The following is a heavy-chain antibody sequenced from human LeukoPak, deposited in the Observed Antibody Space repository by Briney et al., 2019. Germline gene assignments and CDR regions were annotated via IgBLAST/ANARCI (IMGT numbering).Heavy chain of an antibody. Sequence: GGSLRLSCAASGFTFSSSDMSWVRQAPGGGLEWVSSIRHSDSNTYYADSVMGRFTISRDNSKNTLYLQMNSLRAEDTAVYYCARLVAAGNFDYWGQGTLVTVSS. CDR2: IRHSDSNT. CDR1: GFTFSSSD. CDR3: ARLVAAGNFDY. D-gene: IGHD6-13*01. V-gene: IGHV3-23*05. J-gene: IGHJ4*02.